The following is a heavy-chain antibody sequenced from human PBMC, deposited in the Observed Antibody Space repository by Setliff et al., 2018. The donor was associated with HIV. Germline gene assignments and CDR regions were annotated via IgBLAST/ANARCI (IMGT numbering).Heavy chain of an antibody. D-gene: IGHD3-10*01. CDR2: VFHDGFT. V-gene: IGHV4-39*07. CDR3: VTVKRFADYVDS. Sequence: SETLSLTCIVSGGSISSYYYYWGWIRQPPGKGLVWIGSVFHDGFTDYDPSLKSRVTISIDTSKNHFSLELNFVTAADTAMYYCVTVKRFADYVDSWGQGTLVTVSS. CDR1: GGSISSYYYY. J-gene: IGHJ4*02.